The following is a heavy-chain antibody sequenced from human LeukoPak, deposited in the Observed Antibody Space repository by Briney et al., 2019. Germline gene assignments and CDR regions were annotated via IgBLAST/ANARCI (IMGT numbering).Heavy chain of an antibody. Sequence: GGSLRLSCAASGFTFNSYWMHWVRHAPGKGLVWVSRINSDGSGTNDADFVKGRFTISRDNSKNTLYLQMNSLRAEDTAMYYCARDRLTNDAFDIWGQGTMVTVSS. CDR2: INSDGSGT. CDR1: GFTFNSYW. CDR3: ARDRLTNDAFDI. D-gene: IGHD2-8*01. V-gene: IGHV3-74*01. J-gene: IGHJ3*02.